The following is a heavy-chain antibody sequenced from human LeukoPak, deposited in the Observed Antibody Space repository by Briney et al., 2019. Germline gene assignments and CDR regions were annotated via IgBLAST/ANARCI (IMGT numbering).Heavy chain of an antibody. CDR2: INPNSGGT. D-gene: IGHD3-22*01. CDR3: ARDEPNDSSDYYSSTVFDH. Sequence: ASVKVSCKASGYTFTGYYIHWVRQAPGQGLEWMGWINPNSGGTNYAQKFQGRVTMTRDTSISTAYMELSRLRSDDTAVYYCARDEPNDSSDYYSSTVFDHWGQGTLVTVSS. CDR1: GYTFTGYY. J-gene: IGHJ4*02. V-gene: IGHV1-2*02.